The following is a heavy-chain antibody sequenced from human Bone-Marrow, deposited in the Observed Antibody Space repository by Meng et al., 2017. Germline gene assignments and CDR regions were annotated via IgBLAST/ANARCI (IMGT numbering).Heavy chain of an antibody. CDR2: IYHSGST. CDR3: ARDSRTYYYDSSGYTFDY. J-gene: IGHJ4*02. Sequence: VQLAESGPGLVKPSGTLSLTCAVSGGSLSSSNWWSWVRQPPGKGLEWIGEIYHSGSTNYNPSLKSRVTISVDKSKNQFSLKLSSVTAADTAVYYCARDSRTYYYDSSGYTFDYWGQGTLVTVSS. CDR1: GGSLSSSNW. V-gene: IGHV4-4*02. D-gene: IGHD3-22*01.